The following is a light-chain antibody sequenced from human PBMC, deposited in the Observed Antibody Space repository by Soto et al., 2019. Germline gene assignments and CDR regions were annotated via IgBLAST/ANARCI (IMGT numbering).Light chain of an antibody. J-gene: IGKJ1*01. CDR3: QQYGSSPPT. CDR2: GAS. CDR1: QSVSSSY. Sequence: EIVLTQSPGTLSLSPGERATLSCRASQSVSSSYLAWYQQKPGQAPRLLIYGASRRATGIPDRFSGSGSVTGFTLTISRLEPEDFAVYYCQQYGSSPPTFGQGTKVEIK. V-gene: IGKV3-20*01.